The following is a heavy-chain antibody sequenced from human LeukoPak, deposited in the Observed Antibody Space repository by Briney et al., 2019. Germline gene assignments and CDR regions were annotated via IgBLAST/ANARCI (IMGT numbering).Heavy chain of an antibody. Sequence: GGSLRLSCAASGFTFSSYAMSWARQAPGKGLEWVSAISGSGGSTYYADSVKGRFTISRDNSKNTLYLQMNSLRAEDTAVYYCAKDMGLGDVPAAIPPTVFDYWGQGTLVTVSS. V-gene: IGHV3-23*01. CDR1: GFTFSSYA. CDR3: AKDMGLGDVPAAIPPTVFDY. CDR2: ISGSGGST. D-gene: IGHD2-2*02. J-gene: IGHJ4*02.